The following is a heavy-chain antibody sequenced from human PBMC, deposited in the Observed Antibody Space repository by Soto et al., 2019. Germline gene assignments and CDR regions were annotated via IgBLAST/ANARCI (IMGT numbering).Heavy chain of an antibody. CDR3: AQGFCSSTSCSRGYFDS. V-gene: IGHV3-23*01. CDR1: GLTFSSYA. CDR2: TTGSGAST. J-gene: IGHJ4*02. Sequence: VQLLESGGGLVQPGGSLLLSCAASGLTFSSYAMSWVRQAPGKGLEWVSSTTGSGASTYYADSVKGRFTISRDNSKNKLYLQMSSLRVEDTAVYYCAQGFCSSTSCSRGYFDSWGQGTLVTVSS. D-gene: IGHD2-2*01.